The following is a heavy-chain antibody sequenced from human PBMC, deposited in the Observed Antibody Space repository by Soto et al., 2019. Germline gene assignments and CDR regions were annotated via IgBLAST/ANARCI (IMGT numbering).Heavy chain of an antibody. V-gene: IGHV4-34*01. CDR1: GGSFSGYY. D-gene: IGHD3-10*01. J-gene: IGHJ6*03. CDR3: ARGGGNYYMDV. CDR2: VNYRGRT. Sequence: QVQLQQWGAGLLKPSETLSLTCAVYGGSFSGYYWSWIRQPPGKGLEWIGDVNYRGRTNYNPSLKSRVTLSVDNSKNQFSLRLSSVTAADTAVYYCARGGGNYYMDVWDNGTTVTVSS.